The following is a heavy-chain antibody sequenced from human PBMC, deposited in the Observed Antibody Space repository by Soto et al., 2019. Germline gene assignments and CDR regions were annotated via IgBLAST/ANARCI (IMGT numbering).Heavy chain of an antibody. J-gene: IGHJ4*02. CDR3: ARVKWDYYDSSAIGDY. CDR1: GYTFTSYA. CDR2: INAGNGNT. Sequence: GASVKVSCKASGYTFTSYAMHWVRQAPGQRLEWMGWINAGNGNTKYSQKFRGRVTITRDTSASTAYMELSSLRSEDTAVYYCARVKWDYYDSSAIGDYWGQGTLVTVSS. D-gene: IGHD3-22*01. V-gene: IGHV1-3*01.